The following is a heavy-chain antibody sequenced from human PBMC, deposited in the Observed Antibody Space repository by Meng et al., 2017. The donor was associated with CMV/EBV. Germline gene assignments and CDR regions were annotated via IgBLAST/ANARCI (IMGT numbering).Heavy chain of an antibody. D-gene: IGHD5-12*01. J-gene: IGHJ4*02. CDR1: GFTFSDYY. CDR3: ARRYSGYDFDY. CDR2: ISSSGSTI. V-gene: IGHV3-11*01. Sequence: GESLKISCAASGFTFSDYYMSWIRQAPGKGLEWVSYISSSGSTIYYADSVKGRFTISRDNAKNSLYLQMNSLRAEDTAMYYCARRYSGYDFDYWGQGTLVTVSS.